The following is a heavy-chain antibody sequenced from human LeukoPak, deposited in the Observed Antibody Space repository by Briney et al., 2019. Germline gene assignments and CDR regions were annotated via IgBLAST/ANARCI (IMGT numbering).Heavy chain of an antibody. CDR1: GFTFSDHY. CDR3: ARGGFCGGGTCYTDYYDY. J-gene: IGHJ4*02. Sequence: GGSLRLSCAASGFTFSDHYMDWVRQAPGKGLEGVGRTRNKANSYTTEYAASVKGRFTVSRDDSKNSLYLQMNSLKIEDTAVYFCARGGFCGGGTCYTDYYDYWGQGTLVTVSS. D-gene: IGHD2-15*01. V-gene: IGHV3-72*01. CDR2: TRNKANSYTT.